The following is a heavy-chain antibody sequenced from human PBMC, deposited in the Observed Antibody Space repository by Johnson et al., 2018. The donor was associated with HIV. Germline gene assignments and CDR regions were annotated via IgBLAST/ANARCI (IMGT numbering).Heavy chain of an antibody. CDR1: GFSFSSYD. J-gene: IGHJ3*01. CDR2: ISYDGSNK. V-gene: IGHV3-30*18. Sequence: QVQLVESGGGVVQPGRSLRLSCAASGFSFSSYDMHWVRQAPGKGLEWVAVISYDGSNKYYADSVKGRFTVSRDNSKNTLYLHMNSLKPEDTAVYYCAKDLVWNSGSYWDAFDVWGQGKKVTVSS. D-gene: IGHD1-26*01. CDR3: AKDLVWNSGSYWDAFDV.